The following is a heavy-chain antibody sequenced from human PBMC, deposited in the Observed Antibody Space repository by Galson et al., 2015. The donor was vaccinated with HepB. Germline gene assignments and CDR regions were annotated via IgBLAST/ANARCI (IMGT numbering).Heavy chain of an antibody. CDR1: GFTFDDYA. D-gene: IGHD1-26*01. Sequence: SLRLSCAASGFTFDDYAMHWVRQAPEKGLEWVSGISWNSGSIGYADSVKGRFTISRDNAKNSLYLQMNSLRAEDTALYYCAKDLRGAAQSSCLDCWGQGTLVTVSS. CDR3: AKDLRGAAQSSCLDC. V-gene: IGHV3-9*01. CDR2: ISWNSGSI. J-gene: IGHJ4*02.